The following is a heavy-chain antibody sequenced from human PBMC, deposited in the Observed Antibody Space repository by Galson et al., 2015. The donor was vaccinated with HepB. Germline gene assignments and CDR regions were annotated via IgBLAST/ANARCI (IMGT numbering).Heavy chain of an antibody. D-gene: IGHD2-2*01. J-gene: IGHJ4*02. V-gene: IGHV3-15*01. Sequence: SLRLSCAASGFTFSNAWMSWVRQAPGKGLEWVGRIKSKTDGGTTDYAAPVKGRFTISRDDSKNTLYLQMNSLKPEDTAVYYCTTSPIRYCSSTSCPEGPVSFAEPWEFDYWGQGTLVTVSS. CDR1: GFTFSNAW. CDR2: IKSKTDGGTT. CDR3: TTSPIRYCSSTSCPEGPVSFAEPWEFDY.